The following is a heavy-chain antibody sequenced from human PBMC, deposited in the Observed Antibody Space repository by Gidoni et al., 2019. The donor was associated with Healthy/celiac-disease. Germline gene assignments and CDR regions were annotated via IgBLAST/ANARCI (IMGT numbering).Heavy chain of an antibody. D-gene: IGHD6-19*01. V-gene: IGHV4-39*01. J-gene: IGHJ3*02. Sequence: QPQLQASGPGLVKPSEPLSLTCTVARGSISSSSYYWGWIRQPPGKGLAWIGSIYYSGSTYYNPSLKSRVTISVDTSKNQFSLKLSSVTAADTAVYYCARHFIRGLVLLHDAFDIWGQGTMVTVSS. CDR1: RGSISSSSYY. CDR2: IYYSGST. CDR3: ARHFIRGLVLLHDAFDI.